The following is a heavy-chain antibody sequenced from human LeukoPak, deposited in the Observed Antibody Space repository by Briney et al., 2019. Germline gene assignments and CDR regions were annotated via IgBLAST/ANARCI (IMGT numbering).Heavy chain of an antibody. V-gene: IGHV3-23*01. CDR3: AKEVPYCGGDCYSLLDY. CDR2: ISGTGGST. Sequence: GGSLRLSCAASGFTFSSSSMSWVRQAAGGGLEWVSLISGTGGSTHYADSVKGRFTISRDNSKNTVYLQMNRLRAEDTAIYYCAKEVPYCGGDCYSLLDYWGQGTLVTVSS. J-gene: IGHJ4*02. CDR1: GFTFSSSS. D-gene: IGHD2-21*02.